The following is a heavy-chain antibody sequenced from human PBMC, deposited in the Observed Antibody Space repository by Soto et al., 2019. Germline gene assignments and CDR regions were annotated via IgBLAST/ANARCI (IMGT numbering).Heavy chain of an antibody. CDR3: XXXXXXXXXXWRAY. Sequence: EVQLVESGGGLVKPGGSLRLSCAASGFTFSNAWMNWXXXAXXKXXXXXGRIKRDTDGGTTDYAAPVKGRFTISSDDSXXXXXXXXXXXXXXXXXXXXXXXXXXXXXXXWRAYWGQGTLVTVSS. V-gene: IGHV3-15*07. J-gene: IGHJ4*02. CDR2: IKRDTDGGTT. CDR1: GFTFSNAW.